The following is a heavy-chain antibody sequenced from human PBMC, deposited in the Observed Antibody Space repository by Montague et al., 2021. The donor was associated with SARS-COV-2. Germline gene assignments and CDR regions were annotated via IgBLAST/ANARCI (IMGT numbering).Heavy chain of an antibody. CDR2: VNYSGST. D-gene: IGHD6-25*01. CDR1: GGSISTSNYY. J-gene: IGHJ4*02. Sequence: SETLSLTCSVSGGSISTSNYYWGWIRQPPGKGLEWIGSVNYSGSTYYNPPLKSRVTVSVDTSKNQFSLKISSVTAADTAVYFCAGQSASGPFDHWGQGTLVTVSS. V-gene: IGHV4-39*01. CDR3: AGQSASGPFDH.